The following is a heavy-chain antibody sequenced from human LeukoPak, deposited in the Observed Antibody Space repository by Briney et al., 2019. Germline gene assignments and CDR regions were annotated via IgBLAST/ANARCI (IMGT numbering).Heavy chain of an antibody. J-gene: IGHJ4*02. CDR2: ISGSGGGT. D-gene: IGHD3-22*01. CDR1: GITLSNYA. V-gene: IGHV3-23*01. Sequence: AGGSLRLSCAVSGITLSNYAMSWVRQAPGKGLEWVAGISGSGGGTHYADSVKGRFTISRENTKNPLFLQMNNLRAGDTAVYFCAKRGVVIRVILVGFHKEPYYFDSWGQGALVPVSS. CDR3: AKRGVVIRVILVGFHKEPYYFDS.